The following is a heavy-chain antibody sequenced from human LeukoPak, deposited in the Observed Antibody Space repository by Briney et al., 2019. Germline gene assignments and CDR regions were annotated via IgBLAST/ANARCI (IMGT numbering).Heavy chain of an antibody. CDR3: ARGRVVRGVNVNWFDP. Sequence: PSETLSLTFTVSGGSISSYYWSWIRQPPGKGLEWIGYIYYSGSTNYNASLKSRVTISIDTSKNQFSLKLSSVTAADTAVYYCARGRVVRGVNVNWFDPWGQGTLVTVSS. J-gene: IGHJ5*02. V-gene: IGHV4-59*12. CDR2: IYYSGST. CDR1: GGSISSYY. D-gene: IGHD3-10*01.